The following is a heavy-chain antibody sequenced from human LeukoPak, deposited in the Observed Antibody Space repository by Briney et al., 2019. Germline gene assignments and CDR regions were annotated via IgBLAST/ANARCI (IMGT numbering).Heavy chain of an antibody. D-gene: IGHD4-17*01. CDR2: IYYSGST. J-gene: IGHJ4*02. CDR3: ASGRYGDYVPVDY. Sequence: PSETLSLTCTVSGGSISSSSYYWGWIRQPPGKGLEWIGSIYYSGSTYYNPSLKSRVTISVDTSKNQFSLKLSSVTAADTAVYYCASGRYGDYVPVDYWGQGTLVTVSS. CDR1: GGSISSSSYY. V-gene: IGHV4-39*07.